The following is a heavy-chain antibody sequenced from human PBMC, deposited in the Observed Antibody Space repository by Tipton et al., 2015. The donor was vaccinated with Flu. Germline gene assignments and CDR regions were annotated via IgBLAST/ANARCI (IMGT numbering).Heavy chain of an antibody. CDR3: AKALRFLEWRYFDY. D-gene: IGHD3-3*01. V-gene: IGHV3-23*01. CDR2: ISGSGGST. J-gene: IGHJ4*02. Sequence: SLRLSCAASGFTFSSYAMSWVRQAPGKGLEWVSAISGSGGSTYYEDSVKGRFTISRDNSKNTLYLQMNSLRAEDTAVYYCAKALRFLEWRYFDYWGQGTLVTVSS. CDR1: GFTFSSYA.